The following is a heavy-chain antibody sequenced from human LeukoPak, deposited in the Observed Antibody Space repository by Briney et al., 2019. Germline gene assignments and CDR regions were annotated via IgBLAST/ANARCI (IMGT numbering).Heavy chain of an antibody. J-gene: IGHJ4*02. D-gene: IGHD4-17*01. CDR3: ARAESTVTESAFGY. V-gene: IGHV1-2*04. CDR1: GYTFTGYY. Sequence: ASVKVPCKASGYTFTGYYMHWVRQAPGQGLEWMGWINPNSGGTNYAQKFQGWVTMTRDTSISTAYMELSRLRSDDTAVYYCARAESTVTESAFGYWGQGTLVTVSS. CDR2: INPNSGGT.